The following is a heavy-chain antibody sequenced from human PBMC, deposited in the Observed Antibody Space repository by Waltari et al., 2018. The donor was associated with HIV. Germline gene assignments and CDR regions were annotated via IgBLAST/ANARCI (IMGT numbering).Heavy chain of an antibody. CDR1: VRAVSSYA. V-gene: IGHV1-69*01. CDR3: ARSPSSSSAFDI. Sequence: VPLVKSGAEVMKPGPSVLAPCKASVRAVSSYAISWVRQAPGQGLEWMGGIIPIFGTANYAQKFQGRVTITADESTSTAYMELSSLRSEDTAVYYCARSPSSSSAFDIWGQGTMVTVSS. CDR2: IIPIFGTA. J-gene: IGHJ3*02. D-gene: IGHD6-6*01.